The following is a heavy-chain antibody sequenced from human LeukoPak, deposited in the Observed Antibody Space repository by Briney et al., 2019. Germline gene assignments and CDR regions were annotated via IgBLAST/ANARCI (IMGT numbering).Heavy chain of an antibody. V-gene: IGHV3-21*01. CDR1: GFTFSSYS. Sequence: PGGTLRLSCAASGFTFSSYSMNWVRQAPGKGLERVSSISSSSSYIYYADSVKGRFTISRDNAKNSLYLQMNSLRAEDTAVYYCATAVHYDFWSGLIDYWGQGTLVTVSS. CDR2: ISSSSSYI. CDR3: ATAVHYDFWSGLIDY. J-gene: IGHJ4*02. D-gene: IGHD3-3*01.